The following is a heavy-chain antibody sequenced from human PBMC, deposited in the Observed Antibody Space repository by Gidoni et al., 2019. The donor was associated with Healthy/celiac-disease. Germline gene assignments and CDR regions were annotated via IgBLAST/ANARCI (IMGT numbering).Heavy chain of an antibody. Sequence: QLQLQESGPGLVKPSETLSLTCTVAGGSISSSSYYWGWIRQPPGKGLEWIGSIYYSGSTYYNPSLKSRVTISVDTSKNQFSLKLSSVTAADTAVYYCARQRFSDQLPYRDAFDIWGQGTMVTVSS. CDR2: IYYSGST. J-gene: IGHJ3*02. D-gene: IGHD2-2*01. V-gene: IGHV4-39*01. CDR3: ARQRFSDQLPYRDAFDI. CDR1: GGSISSSSYY.